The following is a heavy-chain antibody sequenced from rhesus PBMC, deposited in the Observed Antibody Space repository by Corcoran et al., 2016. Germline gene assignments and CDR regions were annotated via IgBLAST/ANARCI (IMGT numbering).Heavy chain of an antibody. CDR1: GGSISSGYG. Sequence: QVQLQESGPGLVKPSETLSLTCGVSGGSISSGYGWSWIRQPPGKGLEWIGYIYGSSANTYYNPSLKSRVTISKNTSKNQVVLKLSSGTAADTAVYDCARNPPGDYSGSYSFDYWGQGVLVTVSS. D-gene: IGHD3-16*01. CDR2: IYGSSANT. V-gene: IGHV4S7*01. CDR3: ARNPPGDYSGSYSFDY. J-gene: IGHJ4*01.